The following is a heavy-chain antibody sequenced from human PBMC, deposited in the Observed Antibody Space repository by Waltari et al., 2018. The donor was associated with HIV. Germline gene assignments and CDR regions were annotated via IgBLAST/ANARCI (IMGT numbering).Heavy chain of an antibody. CDR2: VSDDGTKR. CDR3: AKDSSRVLWFGESLAS. Sequence: QVQMVESGGGVVQPGRSLRPSCAAFGFSFRSHGMRWVRQSPGKGLDGVALVSDDGTKRFYAESVKGRFIISRDNSKKTIYRQMNSLRPDDTGVYFCAKDSSRVLWFGESLASWGQGTLIRVSP. V-gene: IGHV3-30*18. D-gene: IGHD3-10*01. CDR1: GFSFRSHG. J-gene: IGHJ4*02.